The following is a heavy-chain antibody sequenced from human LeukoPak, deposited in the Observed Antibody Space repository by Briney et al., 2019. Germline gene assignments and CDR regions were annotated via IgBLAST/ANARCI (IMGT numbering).Heavy chain of an antibody. V-gene: IGHV3-21*01. CDR2: ISSSSSYI. CDR3: ARVAYGDYGVFDY. CDR1: GFTFSSYS. Sequence: GGSLRLSCAASGFTFSSYSMNWVRQAPGKGLEWVSSISSSSSYIYYADSVKGRFTISRDNAKNTLYLQMNSLRAEDTAVYFCARVAYGDYGVFDYWGQGTLVTVSS. J-gene: IGHJ4*02. D-gene: IGHD4-17*01.